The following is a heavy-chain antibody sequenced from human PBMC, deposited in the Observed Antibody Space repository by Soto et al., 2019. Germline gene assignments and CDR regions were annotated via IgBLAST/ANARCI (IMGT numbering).Heavy chain of an antibody. V-gene: IGHV1-69*08. CDR2: IIPMVGTP. Sequence: ASVKVSCKASGDTFSSYSISWVRQAPGQGLEWMGRIIPMVGTPNYAQKFQGRVTFSADKSTSTAYMVLNSLISDDTAVYYCATDGGSTSSSAYHYFMDVWGKGTPVTVSS. CDR1: GDTFSSYS. D-gene: IGHD3-16*01. CDR3: ATDGGSTSSSAYHYFMDV. J-gene: IGHJ6*03.